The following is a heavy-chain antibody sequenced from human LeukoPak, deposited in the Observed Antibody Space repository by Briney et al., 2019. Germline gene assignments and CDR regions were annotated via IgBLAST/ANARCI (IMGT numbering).Heavy chain of an antibody. Sequence: SVKVSCKASGGTFSSYAISCVRQAPGQGFEWMGRIIPIFGTANYAQKFQGRVTITTDESTSTAYMELSSLRSEDTAVYYCARTPLTCSGGSCWFYPWGQGTLVTVSS. CDR3: ARTPLTCSGGSCWFYP. D-gene: IGHD2-15*01. CDR2: IIPIFGTA. CDR1: GGTFSSYA. J-gene: IGHJ5*02. V-gene: IGHV1-69*05.